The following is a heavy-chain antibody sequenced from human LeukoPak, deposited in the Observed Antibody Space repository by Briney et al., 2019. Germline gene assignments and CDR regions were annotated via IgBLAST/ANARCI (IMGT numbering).Heavy chain of an antibody. CDR1: GGSISTYY. J-gene: IGHJ4*02. Sequence: SETLSLTCTVSGGSISTYYWSWIRQPPGKGLEWIGYIYYSGTTNYNPSLKSRVTISVDTSKNQFSLKLSSVTAADTAVYYCARLRYSSGQDYWGQGTLVNVSS. D-gene: IGHD6-19*01. V-gene: IGHV4-59*01. CDR2: IYYSGTT. CDR3: ARLRYSSGQDY.